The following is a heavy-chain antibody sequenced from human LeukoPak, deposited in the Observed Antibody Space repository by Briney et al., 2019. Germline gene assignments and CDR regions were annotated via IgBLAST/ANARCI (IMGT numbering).Heavy chain of an antibody. V-gene: IGHV1-18*01. J-gene: IGHJ6*03. D-gene: IGHD4-23*01. Sequence: ASVKVSCKASGYTFTSYGISWVRQAPGQGLEWMGWISAYNGNTNYAQKFQGRVTMTRDTSISTAYMELSRLRSDDTAVYYCARDLRTTVGLYYYYYMDVWGKGTTVTVSS. CDR1: GYTFTSYG. CDR3: ARDLRTTVGLYYYYYMDV. CDR2: ISAYNGNT.